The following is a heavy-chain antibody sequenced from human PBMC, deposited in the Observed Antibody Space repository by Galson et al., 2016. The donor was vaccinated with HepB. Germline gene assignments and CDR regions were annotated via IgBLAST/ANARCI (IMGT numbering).Heavy chain of an antibody. CDR2: INPVNGHT. D-gene: IGHD6-19*01. J-gene: IGHJ6*02. Sequence: SVKVSCKASGYTFSGYPVNWVRQAPGQRLEWMGWINPVNGHTQYSQKFQGRVTITRNTSASTAYMEVSSLRSEDTAVYYCARCGSNVWFTSGWLYGMDAWGQGTTVTVSS. CDR1: GYTFSGYP. V-gene: IGHV1-3*01. CDR3: ARCGSNVWFTSGWLYGMDA.